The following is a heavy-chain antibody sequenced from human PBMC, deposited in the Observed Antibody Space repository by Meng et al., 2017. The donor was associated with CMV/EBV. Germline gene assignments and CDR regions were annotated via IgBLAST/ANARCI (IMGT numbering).Heavy chain of an antibody. Sequence: CAASGFNFSSYYMNWVRQAPGKGLEWVSSISSSGSYISYADSVKGRFTISRDNAKNSLYLQMNSLRAEDTAVYYCATCMTTVSTSDFWGQGTLVTVSS. CDR1: GFNFSSYY. CDR3: ATCMTTVSTSDF. CDR2: ISSSGSYI. D-gene: IGHD4-11*01. J-gene: IGHJ4*02. V-gene: IGHV3-21*01.